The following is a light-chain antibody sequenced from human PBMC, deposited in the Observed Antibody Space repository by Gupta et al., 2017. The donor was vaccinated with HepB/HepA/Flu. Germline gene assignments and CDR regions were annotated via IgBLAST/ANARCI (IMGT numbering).Light chain of an antibody. CDR1: QSISNF. J-gene: IGKJ1*01. Sequence: DIQMTQSTSSLSASVGDRVTITCRASQSISNFLSWYQQKPGKAPKLLIYGTFKLQSGVPSRFSGGVSGTEFTLTISSLQPEYFATYYCHQSYRTSWTFGQGTTVEIK. CDR2: GTF. V-gene: IGKV1-39*01. CDR3: HQSYRTSWT.